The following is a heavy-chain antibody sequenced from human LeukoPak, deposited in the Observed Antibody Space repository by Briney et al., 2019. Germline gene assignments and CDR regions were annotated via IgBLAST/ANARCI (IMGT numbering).Heavy chain of an antibody. V-gene: IGHV3-48*04. Sequence: GGSLRLSCAASGFTFSSYSMNWVRQAPGKGLEWVSYISSSSSAIYYADSLKGRFTISRDNAKNSLYLQMNSLRAEDTAVYYCSRVIGSYGDSAYWGQGTLVTVSS. D-gene: IGHD1-26*01. CDR1: GFTFSSYS. CDR3: SRVIGSYGDSAY. J-gene: IGHJ4*02. CDR2: ISSSSSAI.